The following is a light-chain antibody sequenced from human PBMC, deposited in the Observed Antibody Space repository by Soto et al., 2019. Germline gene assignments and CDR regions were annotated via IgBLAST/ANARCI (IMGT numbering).Light chain of an antibody. CDR1: QSVSSN. CDR2: GTS. CDR3: QQYNNWPPWT. J-gene: IGKJ1*01. V-gene: IGKV3-15*01. Sequence: EIVMTQSPATLSVSPGERATLSCRASQSVSSNLARYQQKPGQAPMLLIYGTSTRATGIPARFSGSGSGTEFTLTINSLQSYDVGVYYCQQYNNWPPWTFGEGTKVEIK.